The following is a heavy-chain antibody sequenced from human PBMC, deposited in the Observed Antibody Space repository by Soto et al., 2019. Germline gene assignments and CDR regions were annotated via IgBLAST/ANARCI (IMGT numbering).Heavy chain of an antibody. CDR2: INAGNGNT. V-gene: IGHV1-3*01. Sequence: QVQLVQSGAEVKKPGASVKVSCKASGYTFTRYAMHWVRQAPGQRPEWMGWINAGNGNTKYSQEFQGRVTITTDTSASAAYMELSSLRSEDTAVYYCARDGAVAGDSNFDYWGQGTLVTVSS. CDR3: ARDGAVAGDSNFDY. CDR1: GYTFTRYA. D-gene: IGHD6-19*01. J-gene: IGHJ4*02.